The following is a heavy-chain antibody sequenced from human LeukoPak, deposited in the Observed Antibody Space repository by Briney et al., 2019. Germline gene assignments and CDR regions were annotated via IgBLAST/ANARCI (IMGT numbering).Heavy chain of an antibody. CDR3: ARSPAVPAAIRALDY. CDR2: INHSGGT. J-gene: IGHJ4*02. Sequence: SETLSLTCAVYGGSFSGYYWSWIRQPPGKGLEWIGEINHSGGTNYIPSLKSRVTISVDTSKNQFSLKLTSVTAADTAVYYCARSPAVPAAIRALDYWGQGTLVTVSS. V-gene: IGHV4-34*01. D-gene: IGHD2-2*01. CDR1: GGSFSGYY.